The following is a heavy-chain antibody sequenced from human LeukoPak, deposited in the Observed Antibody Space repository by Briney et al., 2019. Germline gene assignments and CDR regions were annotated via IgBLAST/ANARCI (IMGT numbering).Heavy chain of an antibody. CDR1: GFTFSSYG. CDR3: AKDAFRIAARLNWFDP. Sequence: PGGSLRLSCAASGFTFSSYGMHWVRQAPGKGLEWVAFIPYDGSNKYYADSVKGRFTISRDNSKNTLYLQMNSLRAEDTAVYYCAKDAFRIAARLNWFDPWGQGTLVTVSS. V-gene: IGHV3-30*02. J-gene: IGHJ5*02. CDR2: IPYDGSNK. D-gene: IGHD6-6*01.